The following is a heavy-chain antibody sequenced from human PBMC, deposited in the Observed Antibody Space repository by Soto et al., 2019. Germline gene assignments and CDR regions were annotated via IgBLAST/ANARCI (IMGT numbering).Heavy chain of an antibody. CDR2: IWYDGSNK. Sequence: QVQLVESGGGVVQPGRSLRLSCAASGFTFSSYGMHWVRQAPGKGLEWVAVIWYDGSNKYYADSVKGRLTISRYNSKNTLYLQMNSLRAEDTAVYYCARMDYYLAFDIWGQGTMVTVSS. CDR3: ARMDYYLAFDI. D-gene: IGHD2-21*02. V-gene: IGHV3-33*01. CDR1: GFTFSSYG. J-gene: IGHJ3*02.